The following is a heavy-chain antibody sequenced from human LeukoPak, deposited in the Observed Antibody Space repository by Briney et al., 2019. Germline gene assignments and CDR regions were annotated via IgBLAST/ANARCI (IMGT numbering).Heavy chain of an antibody. Sequence: SVKVSCKASGGTVSSYAISWVRQAPGQGLEWMGRIIPILGIANYAQKFQGRVTITADKSTSTAYMKLSSLRSEDTAVYYCAGDRVDVAAAAAFDPWGQGTLVTVSS. J-gene: IGHJ5*02. V-gene: IGHV1-69*04. CDR2: IIPILGIA. CDR1: GGTVSSYA. CDR3: AGDRVDVAAAAAFDP. D-gene: IGHD6-13*01.